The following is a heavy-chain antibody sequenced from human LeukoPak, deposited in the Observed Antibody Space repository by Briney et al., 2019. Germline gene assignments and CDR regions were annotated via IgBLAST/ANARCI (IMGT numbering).Heavy chain of an antibody. D-gene: IGHD6-13*01. Sequence: SETLSLTCAVYGGSFSGYYWSWIRQPPGKGLEWIGEINHSGSTNYNPSLNSRVTISVDTSKNQFSLKLSSVTAADTAVYYCASLAAAGRLGFQHWGQGTLVTVSS. CDR2: INHSGST. CDR3: ASLAAAGRLGFQH. J-gene: IGHJ1*01. CDR1: GGSFSGYY. V-gene: IGHV4-34*01.